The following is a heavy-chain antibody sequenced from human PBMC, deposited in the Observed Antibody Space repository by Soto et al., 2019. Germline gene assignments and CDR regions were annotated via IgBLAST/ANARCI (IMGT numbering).Heavy chain of an antibody. Sequence: GGSLRLSCAASGFTFSSYAMSWVRQAPGKGLEWVSAISGSGGSTYYADSVKGRFTISRDNSKNTLYLKMNSLRAEDTAVYYCAKDVIQSQYDSVWGSYRYSVDYWGQGTLVTVSS. CDR3: AKDVIQSQYDSVWGSYRYSVDY. CDR1: GFTFSSYA. D-gene: IGHD3-16*02. J-gene: IGHJ4*02. CDR2: ISGSGGST. V-gene: IGHV3-23*01.